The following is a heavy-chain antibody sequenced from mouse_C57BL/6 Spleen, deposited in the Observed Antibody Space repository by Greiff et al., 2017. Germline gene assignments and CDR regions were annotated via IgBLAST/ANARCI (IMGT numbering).Heavy chain of an antibody. CDR1: GYTFTEYS. J-gene: IGHJ1*03. D-gene: IGHD2-12*01. V-gene: IGHV1-62-2*01. Sequence: VQLQQSGAELVKPGASVKMSCKASGYTFTEYSINWVKQRLGQGLEWIGWFYPGSGSIKYNEKFKDKATVTADKSSSTVYMKLSRLTSEDSAVYFCARHEESYSYFDVWGTGTTVTVSS. CDR3: ARHEESYSYFDV. CDR2: FYPGSGSI.